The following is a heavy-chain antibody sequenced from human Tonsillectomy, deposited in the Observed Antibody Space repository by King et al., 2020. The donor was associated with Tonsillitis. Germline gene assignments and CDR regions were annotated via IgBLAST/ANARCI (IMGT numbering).Heavy chain of an antibody. J-gene: IGHJ4*02. CDR3: AKDRLRRSLDY. V-gene: IGHV3-30*02. D-gene: IGHD4-17*01. CDR1: GFGFSSYG. Sequence: VQLVESGGGVVQPGGSLRLSCAASGFGFSSYGMHWVRQAPGKGLEWVAFIRYNGDKKYYADSVKGRFTLSRDNSKNTLYLQMNSLTAADTAIYYCAKDRLRRSLDYWGQGTLVTVSS. CDR2: IRYNGDKK.